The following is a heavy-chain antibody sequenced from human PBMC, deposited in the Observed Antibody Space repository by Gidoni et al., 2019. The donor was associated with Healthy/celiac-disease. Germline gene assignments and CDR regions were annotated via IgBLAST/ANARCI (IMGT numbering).Heavy chain of an antibody. V-gene: IGHV3-21*01. CDR3: ARASYSSSWILDY. Sequence: EVQLVESGGGLVKPGGSLRLSCAASGFTFSSYSMNWVRQAPGKGLEWVSSISSSSSYIYYADSVKGRFTISRDNAKNSLYLQMNSLRAEDTAVYYCARASYSSSWILDYWGQGTLVTVSS. CDR2: ISSSSSYI. J-gene: IGHJ4*02. D-gene: IGHD6-13*01. CDR1: GFTFSSYS.